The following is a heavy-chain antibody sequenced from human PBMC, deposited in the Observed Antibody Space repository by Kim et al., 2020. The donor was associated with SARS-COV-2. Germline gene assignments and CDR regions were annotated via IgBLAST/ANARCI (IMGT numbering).Heavy chain of an antibody. CDR3: ARDLLGFGEIYYYGMDV. CDR2: IYHSGST. Sequence: SETLSLTYTVSGYSISSGYYWGWIRQPPGKGLEWIGSIYHSGSTYYNPSLKSRVTISVDTSKNQFSLKLSSVTAADTAVYYCARDLLGFGEIYYYGMDVWGQGTTVTVSS. J-gene: IGHJ6*02. CDR1: GYSISSGYY. D-gene: IGHD3-10*01. V-gene: IGHV4-38-2*02.